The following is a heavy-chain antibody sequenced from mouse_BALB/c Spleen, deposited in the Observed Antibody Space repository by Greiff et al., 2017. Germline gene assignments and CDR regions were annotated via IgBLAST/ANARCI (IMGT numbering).Heavy chain of an antibody. J-gene: IGHJ3*01. CDR3: ARGYYYGSRAWFAY. CDR2: ISYSGST. Sequence: VQLKESGPGLVKPSQSLSLTCTVTGYSITSDYAWNWIRQFPGNKLEWMGYISYSGSTSYNPSLKSLISITRNTSKNQFFLQLNSVTTEDTATYYCARGYYYGSRAWFAYWGQGTLVTVSA. D-gene: IGHD1-1*01. V-gene: IGHV3-2*02. CDR1: GYSITSDYA.